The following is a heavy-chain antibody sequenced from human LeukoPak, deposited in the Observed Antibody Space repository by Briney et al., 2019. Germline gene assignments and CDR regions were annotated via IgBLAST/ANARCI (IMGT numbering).Heavy chain of an antibody. CDR1: GFTFSSYS. D-gene: IGHD3-10*01. V-gene: IGHV3-21*01. J-gene: IGHJ4*02. CDR2: ISSSSSYI. Sequence: GGSLRLSCAASGFTFSSYSMNWVRQAPGKGLEWVSSISSSSSYIYYADSVKGRFTISRDNAKNSLYLQMNSLRAEDTAVYYCAREGSSEGAYYSPDDYWGQGTLVTVSS. CDR3: AREGSSEGAYYSPDDY.